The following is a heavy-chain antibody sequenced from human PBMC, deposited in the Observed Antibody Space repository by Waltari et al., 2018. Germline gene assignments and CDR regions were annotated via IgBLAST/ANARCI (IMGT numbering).Heavy chain of an antibody. CDR2: INHSGST. D-gene: IGHD3-10*01. CDR3: ARGAYGSGSYYNVRRTFFDY. V-gene: IGHV4-34*01. Sequence: QVQLQQWGAGLLKPSETLSLTCAVYGGSFSGYYWSWIRQPPGKGREWIGEINHSGSTYYNPSLKSRVTISVDTSKNQFSLKLSSVTAADTAVYYCARGAYGSGSYYNVRRTFFDYWGQGTLVTVSS. J-gene: IGHJ4*02. CDR1: GGSFSGYY.